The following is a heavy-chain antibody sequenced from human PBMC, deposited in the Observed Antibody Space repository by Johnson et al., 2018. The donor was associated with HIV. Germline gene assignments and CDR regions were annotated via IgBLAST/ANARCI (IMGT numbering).Heavy chain of an antibody. CDR2: IYSGGSP. CDR3: ARLGLTDAFDF. Sequence: VYLVESGGGLVQPGGSLRLSCAASGFTVSSNFMSWVRQAPGKGLEWVSVIYSGGSPYYADSVKGRFTISRDNSKNTLYLQMNSLRAEDTAVYYCARLGLTDAFDFWGQGTMVTVSS. CDR1: GFTVSSNF. J-gene: IGHJ3*01. D-gene: IGHD2-8*01. V-gene: IGHV3-66*01.